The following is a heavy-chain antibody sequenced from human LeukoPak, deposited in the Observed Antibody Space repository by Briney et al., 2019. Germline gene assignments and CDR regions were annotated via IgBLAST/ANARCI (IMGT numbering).Heavy chain of an antibody. J-gene: IGHJ4*02. CDR2: ISGSGGST. CDR1: GFTFSSHA. V-gene: IGHV3-23*01. D-gene: IGHD3-9*01. Sequence: GGSLRLSCAASGFTFSSHAMSWVRQAPGKGLEWVSAISGSGGSTYYADSVKGRFTISRDNSKNTLYLQMNSLRAEDTAVYYCAKGSYYDILTGYYYYFDYWGQGTLVTVSS. CDR3: AKGSYYDILTGYYYYFDY.